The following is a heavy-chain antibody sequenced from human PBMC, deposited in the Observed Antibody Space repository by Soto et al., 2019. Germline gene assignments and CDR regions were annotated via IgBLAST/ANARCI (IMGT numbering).Heavy chain of an antibody. CDR3: ARVRFLEWSTYHYGMDV. V-gene: IGHV1-18*01. D-gene: IGHD3-3*01. J-gene: IGHJ6*02. CDR1: GYPFTSYG. CDR2: ISAYNGNT. Sequence: XSVKVSCNASGYPFTSYGVIWVRQAPGQGLEWMGWISAYNGNTNYAQKLQGRATMTTDTSTSTAYMELRSLRSDDTAVYYCARVRFLEWSTYHYGMDVWGQGTTVTV.